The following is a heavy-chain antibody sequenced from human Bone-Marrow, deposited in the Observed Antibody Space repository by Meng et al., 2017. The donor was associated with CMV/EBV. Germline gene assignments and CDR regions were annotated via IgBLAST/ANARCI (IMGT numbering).Heavy chain of an antibody. CDR3: ARSMTFDY. V-gene: IGHV1-2*02. Sequence: GESLKISCKGSGYTFTGYYMHWVRQAPGQGLEWMGWINPNSGGTNYAQKFQGRVTMTRDTSISTAYMELSRLRSDDTAVYYCARSMTFDYWGQGTLVTVAS. J-gene: IGHJ4*02. CDR1: GYTFTGYY. CDR2: INPNSGGT.